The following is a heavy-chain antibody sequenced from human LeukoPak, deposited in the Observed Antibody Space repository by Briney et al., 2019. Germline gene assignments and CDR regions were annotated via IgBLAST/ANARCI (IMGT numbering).Heavy chain of an antibody. V-gene: IGHV1-2*02. Sequence: ASVKVSCKASGYTFTGYYMHWVRQAPGQGLEWMGWINPNRGGTNYAQKFQGRVTMTRDTSISTAYMELSRLRSDDTAVYYCARDFAETYYYDSSGYYYPFGPWGQGTLVTASS. CDR3: ARDFAETYYYDSSGYYYPFGP. CDR2: INPNRGGT. CDR1: GYTFTGYY. D-gene: IGHD3-22*01. J-gene: IGHJ5*02.